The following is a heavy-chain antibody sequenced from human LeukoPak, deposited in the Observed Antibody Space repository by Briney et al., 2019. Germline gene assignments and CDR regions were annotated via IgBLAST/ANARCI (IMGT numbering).Heavy chain of an antibody. CDR2: ISSSSSYI. Sequence: GGSLRLSCAASGFTFSSYSMNWVRQAPGKGLEWVSSISSSSSYIYYAASVKGRFTISRDNAKNSLYLQMNSLRAEDTAVYYCARASQPYCSSTSCYTVPSDYWGQGTLVTASS. J-gene: IGHJ4*02. V-gene: IGHV3-21*01. D-gene: IGHD2-2*02. CDR3: ARASQPYCSSTSCYTVPSDY. CDR1: GFTFSSYS.